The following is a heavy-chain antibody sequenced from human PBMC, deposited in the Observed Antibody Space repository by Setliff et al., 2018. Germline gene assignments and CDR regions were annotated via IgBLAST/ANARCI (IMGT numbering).Heavy chain of an antibody. V-gene: IGHV3-15*01. CDR2: FKSKTDGGTT. CDR1: GFTFNNTW. Sequence: PGGSLRLSCAVSGFTFNNTWMNWVRQAPGKGLEWVGRFKSKTDGGTTDYAAPVKGRFTISRDYSKNTLFLQMNSLIIKDTAVYYCTTEPPRWYYFDSWGQGTLVTVSS. J-gene: IGHJ4*02. D-gene: IGHD6-13*01. CDR3: TTEPPRWYYFDS.